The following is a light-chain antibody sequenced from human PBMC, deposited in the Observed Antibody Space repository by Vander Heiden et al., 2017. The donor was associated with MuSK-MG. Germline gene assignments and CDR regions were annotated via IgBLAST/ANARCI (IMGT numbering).Light chain of an antibody. Sequence: SALTQPPSVSGAPGQSVTISCTGTGSDIGSYHVFSWNPHHAGTDPPLMIFEGTQRSGGVDTRFGASKAGTTASPTSWGHPAEDEDYYYRVADTRSGSYVFGGGTKVTVL. CDR3: VADTRSGSYV. CDR2: EGT. V-gene: IGLV2-23*01. J-gene: IGLJ3*02. CDR1: GSDIGSYHV.